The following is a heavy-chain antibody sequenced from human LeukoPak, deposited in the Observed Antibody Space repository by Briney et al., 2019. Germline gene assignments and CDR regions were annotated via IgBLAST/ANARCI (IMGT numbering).Heavy chain of an antibody. Sequence: ASVKVSCKASGYTFTSYGISWVRQAPGQGLEWMGWISAYNGNTNYAQKLQGRVTMTTDTSTSTAYMELRSLRSDDTAVYYCARVQLRAVTTGDFDYWGQGTLVTVSS. J-gene: IGHJ4*02. CDR2: ISAYNGNT. CDR1: GYTFTSYG. CDR3: ARVQLRAVTTGDFDY. D-gene: IGHD4-11*01. V-gene: IGHV1-18*01.